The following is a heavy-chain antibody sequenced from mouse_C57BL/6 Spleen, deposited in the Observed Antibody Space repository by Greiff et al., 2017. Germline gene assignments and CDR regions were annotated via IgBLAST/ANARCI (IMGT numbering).Heavy chain of an antibody. Sequence: VQLKESGPGLVKPSQSLSLTCSVTGYSITSGYYWNWIRQFPGNKLEWMGYISYDGSNNYNPSLKNRISITRDTSKNQFFLKLNSVTTEDTATYYCARNYDVSYWYFDVWGTGTTVTVSS. J-gene: IGHJ1*03. V-gene: IGHV3-6*01. CDR2: ISYDGSN. D-gene: IGHD2-4*01. CDR3: ARNYDVSYWYFDV. CDR1: GYSITSGYY.